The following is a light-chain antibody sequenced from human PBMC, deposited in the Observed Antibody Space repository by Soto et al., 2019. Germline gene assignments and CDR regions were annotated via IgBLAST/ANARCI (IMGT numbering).Light chain of an antibody. V-gene: IGLV2-14*01. Sequence: QSALTQPVSVSGSPGQSITISCTGTSSDVGGYNYVSWYQQQPGKAPKLMIYEVSNRPSGVSNRFSGSKSVNTASLTIYGLQAEDGADYYCYSYTSSSIPYVFGTGTNLTVL. J-gene: IGLJ1*01. CDR2: EVS. CDR3: YSYTSSSIPYV. CDR1: SSDVGGYNY.